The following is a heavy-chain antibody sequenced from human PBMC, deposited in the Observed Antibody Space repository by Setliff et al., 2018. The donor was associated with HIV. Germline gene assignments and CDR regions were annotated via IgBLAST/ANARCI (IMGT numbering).Heavy chain of an antibody. V-gene: IGHV1-3*04. CDR1: GYSFTSHS. D-gene: IGHD6-13*01. J-gene: IGHJ4*02. CDR3: AKTIAAAATLPFDF. CDR2: INTGNGNT. Sequence: ASVMVSCKASGYSFTSHSMHWVRQAPGQRLEWMGWINTGNGNTKYSQKFQDRVTITRDTSANTGYLEVTGLRFEDTAVYYCAKTIAAAATLPFDFWGQGTLVTVSS.